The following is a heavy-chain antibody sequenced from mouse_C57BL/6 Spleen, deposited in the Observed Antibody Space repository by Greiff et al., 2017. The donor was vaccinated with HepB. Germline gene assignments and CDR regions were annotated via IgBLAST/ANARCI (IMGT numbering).Heavy chain of an antibody. CDR3: ARRGGPYWYFDV. CDR1: GYTFTTYP. Sequence: VQGVESGAELVKPGASVKMSCKASGYTFTTYPIEWMKQNHGKSLEWIGNFHPYNDDTKYNEKFKGKATLTVEKSSSTVYLELSRLTSDDSAVYYCARRGGPYWYFDVWGTGTTVTVSS. J-gene: IGHJ1*03. V-gene: IGHV1-47*01. CDR2: FHPYNDDT.